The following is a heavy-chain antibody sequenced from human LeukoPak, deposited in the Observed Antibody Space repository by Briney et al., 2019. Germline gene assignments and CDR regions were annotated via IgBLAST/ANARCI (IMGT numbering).Heavy chain of an antibody. D-gene: IGHD6-13*01. J-gene: IGHJ4*02. V-gene: IGHV3-23*01. CDR3: AKDGVAAAGTELDY. CDR1: GFTFSSYA. Sequence: GGSLRLSCAASGFTFSSYAMSWVRQAPGKGLEWVSAISGSGGSTYYADSVKGRFTISRDNSKNTLYLQMNSLRAEDTAVDYCAKDGVAAAGTELDYWGQGTLVTVSS. CDR2: ISGSGGST.